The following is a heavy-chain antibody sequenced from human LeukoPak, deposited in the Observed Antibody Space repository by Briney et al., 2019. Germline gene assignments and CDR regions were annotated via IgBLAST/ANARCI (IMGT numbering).Heavy chain of an antibody. J-gene: IGHJ5*02. D-gene: IGHD2-2*01. CDR1: GGSISSGDYY. CDR2: IYYSGST. Sequence: PSETLSLTCTVSGGSISSGDYYWSWIRQPPGKGLEWIGYIYYSGSTYYNPSLESRVTISVDTSKNQFSLKLSSVTAADTAVYYCARVWYQLLAGWFDPWGQGTLVTVSS. CDR3: ARVWYQLLAGWFDP. V-gene: IGHV4-30-4*08.